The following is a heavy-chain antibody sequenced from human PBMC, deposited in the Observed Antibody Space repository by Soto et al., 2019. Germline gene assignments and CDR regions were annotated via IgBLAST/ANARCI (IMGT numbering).Heavy chain of an antibody. J-gene: IGHJ6*02. D-gene: IGHD3-3*02. Sequence: QVQLMQSGAEVKKPGSSVKVSCKASGGTFSTSAISWVRQAPGEGLEWVGGIMPVFATPDYAQKFQGRVTISADESTTTAYLELTILTTDDTAVYYCARDKDRQQLGGNYYYILDVLGQGTASTVSS. CDR3: ARDKDRQQLGGNYYYILDV. CDR1: GGTFSTSA. CDR2: IMPVFATP. V-gene: IGHV1-69*12.